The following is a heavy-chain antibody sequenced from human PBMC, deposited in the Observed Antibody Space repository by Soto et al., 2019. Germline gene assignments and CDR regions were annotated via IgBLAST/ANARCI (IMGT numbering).Heavy chain of an antibody. CDR2: IHSDGSST. Sequence: EVQLLESGGGLVQPGESLRLSCAASGFTFSYYWMHWVRQAPGMGLVWVSRIHSDGSSTTYADSVKGRFTISRDNARNTLYLQMTSLRAEDTAVSYCARGDRGAFDLWGQGTVLTVSS. D-gene: IGHD1-26*01. J-gene: IGHJ3*01. CDR1: GFTFSYYW. V-gene: IGHV3-74*01. CDR3: ARGDRGAFDL.